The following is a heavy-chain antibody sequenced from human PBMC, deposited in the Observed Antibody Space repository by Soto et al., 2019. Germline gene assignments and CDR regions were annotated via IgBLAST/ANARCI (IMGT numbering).Heavy chain of an antibody. CDR2: INGDYGNT. CDR1: GYTFYSHS. Sequence: QAQLVQSGGEVKKPGASVKVSCKASGYTFYSHSISWVRQAPGQGLEWMGRINGDYGNTQYAQKFRGRVTMTTDTSTTTVYMELTNLRSDDTAVYYCARCIQGDYYYGMDVWGQGTTVTVSS. D-gene: IGHD5-18*01. V-gene: IGHV1-18*01. J-gene: IGHJ6*02. CDR3: ARCIQGDYYYGMDV.